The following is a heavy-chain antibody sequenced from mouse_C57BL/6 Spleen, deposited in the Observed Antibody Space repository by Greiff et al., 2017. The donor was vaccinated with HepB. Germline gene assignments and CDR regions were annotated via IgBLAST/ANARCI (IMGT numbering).Heavy chain of an antibody. D-gene: IGHD2-5*01. Sequence: QVQLQQSGAELVRPGASVTLSCKASGYTFTDYEMHWVKQTPVHGLEWIGAIDPETGGTAYNQKFKGKAILTADKSSSTAYMELRSLTSEDSAVYYCTRGGYYSNPYYAMDYWGQGTSVTVSS. CDR3: TRGGYYSNPYYAMDY. V-gene: IGHV1-15*01. CDR2: IDPETGGT. J-gene: IGHJ4*01. CDR1: GYTFTDYE.